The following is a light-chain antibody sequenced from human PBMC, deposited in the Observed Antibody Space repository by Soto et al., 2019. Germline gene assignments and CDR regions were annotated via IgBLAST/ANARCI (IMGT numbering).Light chain of an antibody. Sequence: SYELTQPLSVSVALGQTARITWGGNNIGSKNVHWYQQKPGQAPVLVIYRDYNRPSGIPERFSGSNSVNTATLSISRAQAGDEADYYCQVWDSSNHVVFGGGTQLTGL. CDR2: RDY. J-gene: IGLJ2*01. V-gene: IGLV3-9*01. CDR3: QVWDSSNHVV. CDR1: NIGSKN.